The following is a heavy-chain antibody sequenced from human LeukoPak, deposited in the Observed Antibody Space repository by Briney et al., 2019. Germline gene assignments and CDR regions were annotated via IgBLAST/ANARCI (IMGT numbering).Heavy chain of an antibody. D-gene: IGHD3-16*01. V-gene: IGHV4-61*02. CDR2: IFTSGLT. CDR1: GDSISSGDYY. CDR3: ARGRSGEPNLYFDY. Sequence: SETLSLTCTVSGDSISSGDYYWSWIRQPAGKGLEWIGRIFTSGLTTYNPSLKSRVTMSIDTSKNQCSLKLSAVTAADTAVYYCARGRSGEPNLYFDYWGQGTLVTVSS. J-gene: IGHJ4*02.